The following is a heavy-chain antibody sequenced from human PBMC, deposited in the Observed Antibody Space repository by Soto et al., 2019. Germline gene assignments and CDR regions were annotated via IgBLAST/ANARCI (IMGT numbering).Heavy chain of an antibody. CDR3: VRDQAQLWFGGTYYYGMDA. Sequence: GGSLRLSCAASGFTFSDYYMSWIRQAPGKGLEWVSYISSSGSTIYYADSVKGRFTISRDNAKNSLYLQMNSLRAEDTAVYYCVRDQAQLWFGGTYYYGMDAWGQGTTVTVSS. V-gene: IGHV3-11*01. D-gene: IGHD5-18*01. J-gene: IGHJ6*02. CDR1: GFTFSDYY. CDR2: ISSSGSTI.